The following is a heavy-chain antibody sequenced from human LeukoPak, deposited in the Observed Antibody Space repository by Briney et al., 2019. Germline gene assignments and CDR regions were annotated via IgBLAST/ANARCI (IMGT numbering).Heavy chain of an antibody. CDR1: GFTFSSYA. CDR2: ISGSGGST. V-gene: IGHV3-23*01. J-gene: IGHJ4*02. Sequence: GGSLRLSCAASGFTFSSYAMSWVRQAPGKGLEWVSIISGSGGSTNYADSAKGRFTISRDNSKNTLHLQMNSLRAEDTAVYHCAKDRGSGWGIDYWGQGTLVTVSS. D-gene: IGHD6-19*01. CDR3: AKDRGSGWGIDY.